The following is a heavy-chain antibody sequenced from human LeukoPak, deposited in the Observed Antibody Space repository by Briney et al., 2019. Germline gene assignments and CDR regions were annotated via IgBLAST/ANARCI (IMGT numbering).Heavy chain of an antibody. Sequence: GGSLRLSCAASGFTFSSYRMSWVRQAPGKGLEWVANIKSDGSEKNYVDSVKGRFAISRDNAKNSLYLQMNSLRAEDTAVFYCAGFRWGYGLDVWGQGTTVTVSS. V-gene: IGHV3-7*01. CDR3: AGFRWGYGLDV. J-gene: IGHJ6*02. D-gene: IGHD3-16*01. CDR2: IKSDGSEK. CDR1: GFTFSSYR.